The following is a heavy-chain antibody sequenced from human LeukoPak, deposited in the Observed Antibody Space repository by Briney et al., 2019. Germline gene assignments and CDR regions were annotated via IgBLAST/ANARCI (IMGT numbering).Heavy chain of an antibody. CDR2: ISWNSGSI. CDR3: AGDYYYYGMDV. J-gene: IGHJ6*02. CDR1: GFTFDDYA. V-gene: IGHV3-9*01. Sequence: GRSLRLSCAASGFTFDDYAMHWVRQAPGKCLEWVSGISWNSGSIGYADSVKGRFTISRDNAKNSLYLQMNSLRAEDTALYYCAGDYYYYGMDVWGQGTTVTVSS.